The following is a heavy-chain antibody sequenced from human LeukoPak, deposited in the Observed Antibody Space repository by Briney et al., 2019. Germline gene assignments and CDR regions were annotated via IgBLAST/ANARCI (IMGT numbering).Heavy chain of an antibody. CDR1: GFTFSSYA. V-gene: IGHV3-23*01. Sequence: GGSLRLSCAASGFTFSSYAMSWVRQTPGKGLEWVSAITSSSSGGITYYADSVKGRFTISRDNSKNTLYLQMDSLRAEDTAVFYCAKGGWGVPTARGLDYWGQGTLVTVS. J-gene: IGHJ4*02. CDR2: ITSSSSGGIT. D-gene: IGHD2-2*01. CDR3: AKGGWGVPTARGLDY.